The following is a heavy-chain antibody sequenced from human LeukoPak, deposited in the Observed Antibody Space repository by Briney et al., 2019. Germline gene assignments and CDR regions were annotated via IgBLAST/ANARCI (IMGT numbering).Heavy chain of an antibody. CDR1: GGSISSSNW. CDR3: ARTKYGDYLFADY. D-gene: IGHD4-17*01. CDR2: AYYSGST. V-gene: IGHV4-61*01. J-gene: IGHJ4*02. Sequence: SETLSLTCAVSGGSISSSNWWSWIRQPPGKGLEWIGYAYYSGSTNYNPSLKSRVTISVAKNQVSLKLSSVTAADTAVYYCARTKYGDYLFADYWGQGTLVTVSP.